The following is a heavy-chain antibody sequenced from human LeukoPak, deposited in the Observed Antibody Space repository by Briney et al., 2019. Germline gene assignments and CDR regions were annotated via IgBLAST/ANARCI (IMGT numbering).Heavy chain of an antibody. D-gene: IGHD5-18*01. J-gene: IGHJ6*03. CDR2: ISSSSSYI. V-gene: IGHV3-21*01. CDR3: AREYGRIQLWSNMDV. Sequence: PGGSLRLSCAASGFTFSSYSMNWVRQAPGKGLEWVSCISSSSSYIYYADSVKGRFTISRDNAKNSLYLQMNSLRAEDTAVYYGAREYGRIQLWSNMDVWGKGTTVTVSS. CDR1: GFTFSSYS.